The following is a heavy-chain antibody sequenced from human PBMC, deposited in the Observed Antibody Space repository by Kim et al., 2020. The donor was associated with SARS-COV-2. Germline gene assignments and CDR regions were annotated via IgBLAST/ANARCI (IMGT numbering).Heavy chain of an antibody. J-gene: IGHJ4*02. CDR2: ISANSDTT. CDR3: VADPNWIPR. CDR1: GFNFYEYI. V-gene: IGHV3-23*01. D-gene: IGHD1-1*01. Sequence: GGSLRLSCAASGFNFYEYIMIWGRQAPGKRLECGAFISANSDTTYYAESVKGRFTISRDNSKTALFLEMNSLRAEDTATYYCVADPNWIPRWGQGTLVTVS.